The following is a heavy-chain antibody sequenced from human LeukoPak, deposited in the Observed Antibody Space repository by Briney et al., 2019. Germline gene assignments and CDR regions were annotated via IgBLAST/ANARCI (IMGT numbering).Heavy chain of an antibody. CDR1: GFAFSNAW. Sequence: GGSLRLSCAASGFAFSNAWMTWVRQPPGKGLEWVGRLKSKTDGGTTDYAAPVKGRFTISRDDSKNTLYLQMNSLKTEDTAVYYCTTGKYGDYYFDNWGQGTLVTVSS. J-gene: IGHJ4*02. CDR2: LKSKTDGGTT. D-gene: IGHD4-17*01. V-gene: IGHV3-15*01. CDR3: TTGKYGDYYFDN.